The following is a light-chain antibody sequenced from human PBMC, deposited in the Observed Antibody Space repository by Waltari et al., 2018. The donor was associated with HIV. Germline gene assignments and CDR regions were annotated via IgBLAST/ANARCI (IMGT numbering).Light chain of an antibody. CDR2: EEA. V-gene: IGKV3-15*01. CDR3: QQYDDGPRGIT. Sequence: EIVMTQSPPTLSVSPGKRVTLSCRASQSISAKVAWYQQRPGQAPRLLIYEEATRPTGIPARFSGSGSGTEFTLTISSLQSEDFATYFCQQYDDGPRGITFGQGTTLEIK. CDR1: QSISAK. J-gene: IGKJ2*01.